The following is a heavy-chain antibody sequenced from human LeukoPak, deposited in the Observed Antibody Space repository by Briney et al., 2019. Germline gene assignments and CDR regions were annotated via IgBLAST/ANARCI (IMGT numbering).Heavy chain of an antibody. V-gene: IGHV3-30*02. Sequence: GGSLRLSCAASGFTFSTYGMHWVRQAPGKGLEWVAFIRYGGRNKYYADSVKGRFTISRDKAKNTLYLQMNSLRPEDSAVYYCASDPRDGGQNVWGKGTMVTVSS. D-gene: IGHD5-24*01. CDR1: GFTFSTYG. J-gene: IGHJ6*04. CDR3: ASDPRDGGQNV. CDR2: IRYGGRNK.